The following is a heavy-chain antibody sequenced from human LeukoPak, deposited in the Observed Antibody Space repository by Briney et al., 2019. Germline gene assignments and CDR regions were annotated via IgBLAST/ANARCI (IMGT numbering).Heavy chain of an antibody. Sequence: SETLSLTCTVSGGSISSYYWSWIRQPPGKGLEWIGYIYYSGSTNYNPSLKSRVTISVDTSKNQFSLKLSSVTAADSAVYYCARTSEGYCSSPRCRAYYYHMDVWGKGTTVTISS. D-gene: IGHD2-2*01. J-gene: IGHJ6*03. V-gene: IGHV4-59*01. CDR2: IYYSGST. CDR3: ARTSEGYCSSPRCRAYYYHMDV. CDR1: GGSISSYY.